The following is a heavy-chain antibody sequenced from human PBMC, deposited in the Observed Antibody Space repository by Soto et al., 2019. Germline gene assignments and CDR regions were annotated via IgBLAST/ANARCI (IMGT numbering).Heavy chain of an antibody. CDR1: GFIFRDFY. V-gene: IGHV3-11*05. CDR2: ISSSSSST. Sequence: NPGGSLRLSCAASGFIFRDFYMSWIRQVPGKGLEWLSKISSSSSSTDYADSVKGRFTISRDNAKNSLYLQMNSLRAEDTAVYYCARESTHGMDVWGQGTTVTVSS. J-gene: IGHJ6*02. CDR3: ARESTHGMDV.